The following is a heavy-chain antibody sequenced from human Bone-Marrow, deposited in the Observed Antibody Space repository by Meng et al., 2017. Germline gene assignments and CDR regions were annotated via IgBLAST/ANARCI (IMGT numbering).Heavy chain of an antibody. CDR3: ARGLYYYDSSGYYSGY. CDR2: IKQDGSEK. D-gene: IGHD3-22*01. V-gene: IGHV3-7*01. Sequence: GESLKISCAASGFTFSSYWMSWVRQAPGKGLEWVANIKQDGSEKYYVDSVKGRFTISRDNAKNSLYLQMNSLRAEDTAVYYCARGLYYYDSSGYYSGYWGQGTLVTVSS. CDR1: GFTFSSYW. J-gene: IGHJ4*02.